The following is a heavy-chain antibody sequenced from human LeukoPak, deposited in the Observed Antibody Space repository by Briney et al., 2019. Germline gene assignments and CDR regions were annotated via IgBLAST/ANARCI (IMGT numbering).Heavy chain of an antibody. CDR2: INPNSGGT. D-gene: IGHD3-22*01. J-gene: IGHJ4*02. Sequence: ASVKVSCKASGYTFTGYYMHWVRQAPGQGLEWMGWINPNSGGTNYAQKFQGRVTMTRDTSISTAYMELSRLGSDDTAVYYCARDLGPDSSGYQEFDYWGQGTLVTVSS. CDR3: ARDLGPDSSGYQEFDY. V-gene: IGHV1-2*02. CDR1: GYTFTGYY.